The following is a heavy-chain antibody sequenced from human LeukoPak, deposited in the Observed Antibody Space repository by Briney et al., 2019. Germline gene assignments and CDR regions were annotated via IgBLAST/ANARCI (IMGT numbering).Heavy chain of an antibody. Sequence: GGSLRLSCAASGFTFSNYAMSWVRQAPGKGLECVSSISGGGGSTYYADSVTGRFTISRDNSKNTLYLQMNSLRAEDTAIYYCAKARGFGGYDPFDYWGQGTLVTVSS. D-gene: IGHD5-12*01. CDR1: GFTFSNYA. CDR2: ISGGGGST. J-gene: IGHJ4*02. V-gene: IGHV3-23*01. CDR3: AKARGFGGYDPFDY.